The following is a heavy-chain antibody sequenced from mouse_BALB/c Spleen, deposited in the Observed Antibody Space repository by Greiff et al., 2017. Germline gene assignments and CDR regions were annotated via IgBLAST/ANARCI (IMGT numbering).Heavy chain of an antibody. Sequence: QLQQSGPGLVKPSQSLSLTCTVTGYSITSDYAWNWIRQFPGNKLEWMGYISYSGSTSYNPSLKSRISITRDTSKNQFFLQLNSVTTEDTATYYCARDGPAWFAYWGQGTLVTVSA. D-gene: IGHD1-2*01. CDR1: GYSITSDYA. CDR2: ISYSGST. J-gene: IGHJ3*01. V-gene: IGHV3-2*02. CDR3: ARDGPAWFAY.